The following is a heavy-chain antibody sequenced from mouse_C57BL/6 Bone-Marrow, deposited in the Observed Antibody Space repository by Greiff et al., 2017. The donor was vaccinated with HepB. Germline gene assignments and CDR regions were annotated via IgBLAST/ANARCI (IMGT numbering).Heavy chain of an antibody. V-gene: IGHV1-81*01. D-gene: IGHD1-1*01. Sequence: QVQLQQSGAELARPGASVKLSCKASGYTFTSYGISRVKQRTGQGLEWIGEIYPRSGNTYYNEKFKGKATLTADKSSSTAYMELRSLTSEDSAVYFCATLTTGGQGTLVTVSA. J-gene: IGHJ3*01. CDR3: ATLTT. CDR1: GYTFTSYG. CDR2: IYPRSGNT.